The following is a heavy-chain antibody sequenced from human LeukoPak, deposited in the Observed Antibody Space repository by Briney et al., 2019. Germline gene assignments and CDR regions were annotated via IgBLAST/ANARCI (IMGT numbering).Heavy chain of an antibody. CDR3: AKGPVGAINYFDY. J-gene: IGHJ4*02. CDR2: IRYDGSNK. D-gene: IGHD1-26*01. CDR1: GFTFSSYG. Sequence: GGSLRLSCAASGFTFSSYGMHWVRQAPGKGLEWVAFIRYDGSNKYYADSVKGRFTISRDNSKNTLYLQMNSLRAEDTAVYYCAKGPVGAINYFDYWGQGTLVTVSS. V-gene: IGHV3-30*02.